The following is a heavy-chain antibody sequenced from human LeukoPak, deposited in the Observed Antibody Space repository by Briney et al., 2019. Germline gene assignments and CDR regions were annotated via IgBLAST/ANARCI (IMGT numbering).Heavy chain of an antibody. CDR1: GGTFSSYA. CDR2: IIPIFGTA. J-gene: IGHJ6*03. Sequence: SVKVSCKASGGTFSSYAISWVRQAPGQGLEWMGRIIPIFGTANYAQKFQGRVTITTDESTSTAYMELSSLRSEDTAVYYCARYDHCSSTSCYPRYYYYMDVWGKGTTVTVSS. CDR3: ARYDHCSSTSCYPRYYYYMDV. D-gene: IGHD2-2*01. V-gene: IGHV1-69*05.